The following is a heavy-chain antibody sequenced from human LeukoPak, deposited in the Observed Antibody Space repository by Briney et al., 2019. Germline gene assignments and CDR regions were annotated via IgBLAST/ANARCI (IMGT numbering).Heavy chain of an antibody. CDR1: GFTFSTYW. Sequence: GGSLRLSCPAFGFTFSTYWMHWVRQTPGKGLEWVARINSDGRSTIYADAVKGRFTISRDSAKNTLYLQMNSLRAEDTAVYYCARDRDISGTYSLHYYFDPWGQGTLVTVSS. CDR2: INSDGRST. D-gene: IGHD3-10*01. J-gene: IGHJ5*02. V-gene: IGHV3-74*01. CDR3: ARDRDISGTYSLHYYFDP.